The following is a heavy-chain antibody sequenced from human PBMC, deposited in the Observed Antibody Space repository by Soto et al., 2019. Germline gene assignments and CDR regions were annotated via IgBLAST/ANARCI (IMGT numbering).Heavy chain of an antibody. D-gene: IGHD2-15*01. CDR2: IIPLLGIT. CDR1: GGTSRTYT. Sequence: QVQLVQSGGEVKKPGSSVKVSCSVSGGTSRTYTFSWVRQAPGQGLEWMGSIIPLLGITNYAQKFQGRVTIIADKSTNTAYMELSSLTSEDTAIFYCARDNYPVVVQAAPEVGAFDIWGQGTMVIVSS. V-gene: IGHV1-69*08. J-gene: IGHJ3*02. CDR3: ARDNYPVVVQAAPEVGAFDI.